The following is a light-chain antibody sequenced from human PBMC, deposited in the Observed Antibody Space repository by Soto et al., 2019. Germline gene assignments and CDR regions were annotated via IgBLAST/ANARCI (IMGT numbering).Light chain of an antibody. CDR3: QQYGRT. J-gene: IGKJ1*01. CDR1: ESVSGSY. CDR2: GAS. V-gene: IGKV3-20*01. Sequence: PGERAALSCRASESVSGSYIAWYQQKVGQSPRLRIYGASNRATGIPDRFSGSGSGTDFTLTISRLEPEDFAMYYCQQYGRTFGLGTKVDIK.